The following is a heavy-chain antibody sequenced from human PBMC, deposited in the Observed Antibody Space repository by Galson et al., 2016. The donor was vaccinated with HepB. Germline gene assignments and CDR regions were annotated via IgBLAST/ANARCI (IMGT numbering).Heavy chain of an antibody. V-gene: IGHV3-7*01. D-gene: IGHD6-19*01. CDR3: ARDRRGSGWYIDY. Sequence: SLRLSCAGSGFIFSSYWMSWVRQAPGKGLEWVANIKQGGSEKYYVESVRGRFTISRDNAKNSLFLQMNSLRAEDTAVYYCARDRRGSGWYIDYWGQGTLVTVSS. CDR2: IKQGGSEK. J-gene: IGHJ4*02. CDR1: GFIFSSYW.